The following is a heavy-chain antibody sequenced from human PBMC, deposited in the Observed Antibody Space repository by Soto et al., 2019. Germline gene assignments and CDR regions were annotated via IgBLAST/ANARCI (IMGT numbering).Heavy chain of an antibody. D-gene: IGHD2-2*02. CDR3: ATGGILYQIAV. J-gene: IGHJ6*02. V-gene: IGHV1-24*01. CDR2: FDPEDGET. CDR1: GYTLTKLS. Sequence: ASVRVSCKVSGYTLTKLSMHWVRQAPGKGLEWMGGFDPEDGETIYAQKFQGRVTMTEDTSTDTAYMELSSLRSEDTAVYYCATGGILYQIAVWDQGTTVPVSS.